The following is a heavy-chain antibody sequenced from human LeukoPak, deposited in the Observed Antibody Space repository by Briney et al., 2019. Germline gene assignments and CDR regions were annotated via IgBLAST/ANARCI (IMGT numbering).Heavy chain of an antibody. CDR3: ARRESLSGYSL. CDR1: GGSISSSSYY. D-gene: IGHD3-22*01. V-gene: IGHV4-39*02. CDR2: IYYTRTS. Sequence: SXXLSLTCTVSGGSISSSSYYWGWIRQAPGKGLEWIGIIYYTRTSYYTPSLKSPVTISVDTSKNHFSLKLSSVTAADTAVYYCARRESLSGYSLWGQGTLVTVSS. J-gene: IGHJ4*02.